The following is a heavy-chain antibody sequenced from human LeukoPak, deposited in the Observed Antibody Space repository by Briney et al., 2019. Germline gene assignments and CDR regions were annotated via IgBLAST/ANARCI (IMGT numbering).Heavy chain of an antibody. D-gene: IGHD1-26*01. CDR2: IYTSGST. V-gene: IGHV4-4*07. Sequence: KPSETLSLTCTVSGGSISSYYWSWIRQPAGKGLEWIGRIYTSGSTNYNPSLKSRVTMSVDTSKNQFSLKLSSVTAADTAVYYCARDRVRSGSYLHWYFDLWGRGTLVTVSS. CDR3: ARDRVRSGSYLHWYFDL. CDR1: GGSISSYY. J-gene: IGHJ2*01.